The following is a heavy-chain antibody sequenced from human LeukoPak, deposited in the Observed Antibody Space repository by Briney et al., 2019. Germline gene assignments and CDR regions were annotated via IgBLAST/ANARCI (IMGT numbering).Heavy chain of an antibody. V-gene: IGHV3-30-3*01. CDR2: ISYDGSNK. CDR1: GFTFSSYA. D-gene: IGHD6-19*01. Sequence: HPGGSLRLSCAASGFTFSSYAMSWVRQAPGKGLEWVAVISYDGSNKYYADSVKGRFTISRDNSKNTLYLQMNSLRAEDTAVYYCARVSWYSSGWPAHFDYWGQGTLVTVSS. J-gene: IGHJ4*02. CDR3: ARVSWYSSGWPAHFDY.